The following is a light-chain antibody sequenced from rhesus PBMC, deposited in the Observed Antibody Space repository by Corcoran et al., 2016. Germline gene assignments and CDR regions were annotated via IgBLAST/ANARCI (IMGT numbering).Light chain of an antibody. V-gene: IGLV2-32*02. Sequence: QAALTQPHSVSGSPGQSVTISCTGTSSDIGAYNYVSWYQQHPGTAPKLMIYEVSKRPSGVSDRFSGSKSGNTASLTISGLQAEDEADYYCSSYADSNSYIFGAGTRITVL. CDR2: EVS. CDR3: SSYADSNSYI. J-gene: IGLJ1*01. CDR1: SSDIGAYNY.